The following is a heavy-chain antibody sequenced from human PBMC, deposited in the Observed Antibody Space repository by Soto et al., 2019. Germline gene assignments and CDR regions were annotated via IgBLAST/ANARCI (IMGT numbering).Heavy chain of an antibody. Sequence: SGPPLVNPTQTLTLTCTFSGFSLSTIGVGVGWIRQPPGKALEWLALIYWDDDKRYSPSLKSRLTITKDTSKNKVVLTMTNMDPVDTATYYCVHISDAHLVAEYWGQGTLVSVS. CDR1: GFSLSTIGVG. CDR2: IYWDDDK. V-gene: IGHV2-5*02. J-gene: IGHJ4*02. CDR3: VHISDAHLVAEY. D-gene: IGHD2-2*01.